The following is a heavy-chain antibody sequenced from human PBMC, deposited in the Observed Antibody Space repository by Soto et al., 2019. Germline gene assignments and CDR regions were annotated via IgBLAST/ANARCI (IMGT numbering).Heavy chain of an antibody. V-gene: IGHV3-23*01. CDR1: GFTFSSYA. J-gene: IGHJ4*02. CDR3: AKHPRNYYDSSGYLGAPYYFDY. CDR2: ISGSGGST. D-gene: IGHD3-22*01. Sequence: GGSLRLSCAASGFTFSSYAMSWVRQAPGKGLEWVSAISGSGGSTYYADSVKGRFTISRDNSKNTLYMQMNSLRAEDTAVYYCAKHPRNYYDSSGYLGAPYYFDYWGQGTLVTVSS.